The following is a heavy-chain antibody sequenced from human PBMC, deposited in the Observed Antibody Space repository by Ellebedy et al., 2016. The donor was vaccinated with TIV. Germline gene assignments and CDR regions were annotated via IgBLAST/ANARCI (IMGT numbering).Heavy chain of an antibody. D-gene: IGHD2-21*02. J-gene: IGHJ4*02. CDR1: GLTLAHCN. CDR3: ATERGEWGLLSFFDS. CDR2: ISGNGLHI. Sequence: GESLKISCTASGLTLAHCNMNWVRQAPGNGLEWVSSISGNGLHIKYTELVQGRFTISRDSAKNSVSLQMDSLRAEDTAVYYCATERGEWGLLSFFDSWGQGTPVTVST. V-gene: IGHV3-21*06.